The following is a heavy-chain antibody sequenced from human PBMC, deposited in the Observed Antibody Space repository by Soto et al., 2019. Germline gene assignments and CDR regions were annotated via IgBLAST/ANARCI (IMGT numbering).Heavy chain of an antibody. J-gene: IGHJ4*02. V-gene: IGHV1-69*06. D-gene: IGHD2-21*02. CDR1: GGTFSSYA. Sequence: QVQLVQSGAEVKKPGSSVKVSCKASGGTFSSYAISWVRQAPGQGLEWMGGIIPIFGTANYAQRFQGRVTITAAKSASAASMELSSRGSENTAVYNCARQVHGYCAGDCYPRTSILAYWCQGTLVTVTS. CDR3: ARQVHGYCAGDCYPRTSILAY. CDR2: IIPIFGTA.